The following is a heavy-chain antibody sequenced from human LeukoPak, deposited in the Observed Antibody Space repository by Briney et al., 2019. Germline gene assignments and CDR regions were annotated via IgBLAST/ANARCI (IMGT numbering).Heavy chain of an antibody. V-gene: IGHV1-2*02. J-gene: IGHJ4*02. Sequence: GASLKVSCKTSGYTFTGYFMHWVRQAPGQGLEWMGWINPNSGGTNYAQKFQGRVTMTRDTSISTAYMELTRLTSGDTAVYYCAQRTDGGSYSEGWGQGTLVTVSS. CDR3: AQRTDGGSYSEG. D-gene: IGHD1-26*01. CDR2: INPNSGGT. CDR1: GYTFTGYF.